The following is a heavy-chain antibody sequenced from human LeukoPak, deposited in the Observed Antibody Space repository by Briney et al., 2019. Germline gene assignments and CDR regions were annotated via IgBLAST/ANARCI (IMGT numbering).Heavy chain of an antibody. J-gene: IGHJ6*03. Sequence: AGGSLRLSCAASGFTFNSYAMSWVRQALGKGLEWVSGISGGGDRTYYADAVKGRFTISRDNSKNTLYLQINSVGAEDTAVYYCAKGHSPGAADYYYYYYMDVWGKGTTVTDSS. V-gene: IGHV3-23*01. CDR1: GFTFNSYA. D-gene: IGHD2-15*01. CDR3: AKGHSPGAADYYYYYYMDV. CDR2: ISGGGDRT.